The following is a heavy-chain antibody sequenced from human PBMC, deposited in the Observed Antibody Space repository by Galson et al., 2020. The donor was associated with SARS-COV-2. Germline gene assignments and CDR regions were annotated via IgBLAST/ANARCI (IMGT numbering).Heavy chain of an antibody. Sequence: SETLSLTCTVSGGSISSSSYYWGWIRQPPGKGLEWIGSIYYSGSTYYNPSPKSRVTITVDTSKNQLSLKLSSVTAADTAVYYCASSSGWYEGDWFDPWGQGTLVTVSS. J-gene: IGHJ5*02. D-gene: IGHD6-19*01. CDR2: IYYSGST. V-gene: IGHV4-39*01. CDR3: ASSSGWYEGDWFDP. CDR1: GGSISSSSYY.